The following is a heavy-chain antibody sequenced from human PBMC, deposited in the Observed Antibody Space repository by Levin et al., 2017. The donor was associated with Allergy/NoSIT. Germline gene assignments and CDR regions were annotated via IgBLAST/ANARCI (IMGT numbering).Heavy chain of an antibody. V-gene: IGHV3-9*01. CDR2: ISWNSGSI. D-gene: IGHD3-9*01. Sequence: GGSLRLSCAASGFTFDDYAMHWVRQAPGKGLEWVSGISWNSGSIGYADSVKGRFTISRDNAKNSLYLQMNSLRAEDTALYYCAKDTSYDILTGYLPLSPPFGMDVWGQGTTVTVSS. CDR1: GFTFDDYA. J-gene: IGHJ6*02. CDR3: AKDTSYDILTGYLPLSPPFGMDV.